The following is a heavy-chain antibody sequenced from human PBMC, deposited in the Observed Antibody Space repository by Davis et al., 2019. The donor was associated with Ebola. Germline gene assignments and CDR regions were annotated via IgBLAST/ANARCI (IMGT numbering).Heavy chain of an antibody. V-gene: IGHV1-24*01. Sequence: ASVKVSCKVSGYSLTELSMHWVRQTPGKGLEWLEGFDPEDGKTVSAQNFQGRVTMTEDPSTDTAYMELRSLSSEDTAVYYCATSPGYNHGFDDWGQGTLVTVSS. CDR2: FDPEDGKT. CDR1: GYSLTELS. D-gene: IGHD5-18*01. J-gene: IGHJ4*02. CDR3: ATSPGYNHGFDD.